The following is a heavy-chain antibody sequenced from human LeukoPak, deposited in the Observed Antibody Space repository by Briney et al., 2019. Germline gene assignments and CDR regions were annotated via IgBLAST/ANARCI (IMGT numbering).Heavy chain of an antibody. J-gene: IGHJ2*01. CDR1: GGTFNNSA. CDR3: ARTSTGYSSGNDL. D-gene: IGHD6-19*01. V-gene: IGHV1-69*05. CDR2: IMPLFGTA. Sequence: SVKVSCKTSGGTFNNSAISWVRQAPGQGLEWLGGIMPLFGTAGYAQKFQGRVTMTRDTSISTAYMELSRLRSDDTAVYYCARTSTGYSSGNDLWGRGTLVTVSS.